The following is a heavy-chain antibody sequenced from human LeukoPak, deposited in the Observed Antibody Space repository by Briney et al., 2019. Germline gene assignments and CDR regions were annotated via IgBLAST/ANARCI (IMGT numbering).Heavy chain of an antibody. CDR2: ISTTSTYI. CDR1: GFDFSTFA. J-gene: IGHJ4*02. D-gene: IGHD5-12*01. Sequence: GGSLRLSCAASGFDFSTFAINWVRQAPGKGLEWVSSISTTSTYIFYADSLKGRFTISRDNAKNSVYLQMNSLRPEDTAVYFCSRDRLGGLDYWGQGTLVTVSS. V-gene: IGHV3-21*01. CDR3: SRDRLGGLDY.